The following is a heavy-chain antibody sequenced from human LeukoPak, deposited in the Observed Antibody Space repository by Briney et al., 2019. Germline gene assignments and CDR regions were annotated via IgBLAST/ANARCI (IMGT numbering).Heavy chain of an antibody. CDR3: ARENYYDSSGYHWGNDAFDI. V-gene: IGHV1-18*04. D-gene: IGHD3-22*01. J-gene: IGHJ3*02. Sequence: GASVKVSCKASGYTFTGYYMHWVRQAPGQGLEWMGWISAYNGNTNYAQKLQGRVTMTTDTSTSTAYMELRSLRSDDTAVYYCARENYYDSSGYHWGNDAFDIWGQGTMVTVSS. CDR2: ISAYNGNT. CDR1: GYTFTGYY.